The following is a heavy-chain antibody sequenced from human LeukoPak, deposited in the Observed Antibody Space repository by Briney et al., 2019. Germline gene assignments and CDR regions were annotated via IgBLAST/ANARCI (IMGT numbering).Heavy chain of an antibody. V-gene: IGHV4-39*01. CDR3: ASSVGRENWFDP. CDR1: VGSISSSSYY. J-gene: IGHJ5*02. Sequence: SETLSLTCTLSVGSISSSSYYWGWIRQPPGKGLEWIGSIYYSGSTYYNPSLKSRVTISVDTSKNQFSLKLSSVTAADTAVYYCASSVGRENWFDPWGQGTLVTVSS. CDR2: IYYSGST. D-gene: IGHD2-15*01.